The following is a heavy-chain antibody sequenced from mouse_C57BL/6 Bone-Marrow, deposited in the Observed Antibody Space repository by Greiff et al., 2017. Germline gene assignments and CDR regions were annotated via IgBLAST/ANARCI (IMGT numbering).Heavy chain of an antibody. CDR2: IDPSDSDT. Sequence: QVQLQQPGAELVRPGSSVKLSCKASGYTFTSYWMHWVKQRPIQGLEWIGNIDPSDSDTHYNQKFKDKATLTVDKSSSTAYMQLSSLTSEDSAVYYCARDRDYGSSYWYFDVWGTGTTVTVSS. CDR1: GYTFTSYW. CDR3: ARDRDYGSSYWYFDV. J-gene: IGHJ1*03. D-gene: IGHD1-1*01. V-gene: IGHV1-52*01.